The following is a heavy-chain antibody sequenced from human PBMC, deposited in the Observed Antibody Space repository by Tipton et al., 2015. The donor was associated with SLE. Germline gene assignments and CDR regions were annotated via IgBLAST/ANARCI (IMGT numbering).Heavy chain of an antibody. CDR2: ISSSSSTI. Sequence: GSLRLSCAASGFTFSSYSMNWVRQAPGKGLEWVSYISSSSSTIYYADSVKGRFTISRDNAKNSLYLQMNSLRAEETDVYYCARHPRDSRGYYSGAFDIWGQGTMVTVSS. CDR3: ARHPRDSRGYYSGAFDI. CDR1: GFTFSSYS. J-gene: IGHJ3*02. D-gene: IGHD3-22*01. V-gene: IGHV3-48*01.